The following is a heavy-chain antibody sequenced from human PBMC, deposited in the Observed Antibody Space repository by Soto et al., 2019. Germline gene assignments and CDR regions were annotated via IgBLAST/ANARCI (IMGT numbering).Heavy chain of an antibody. Sequence: GGSLRLSCAASGFTVSSNSMNWVRQAPGKGLEWVSVIHSGGTTYYADSVKGRFTISRDYSKNTMYLQMNSLRVEDTAVYYCARAPDFDWSWYYWGQGTLVTVSS. CDR1: GFTVSSNS. V-gene: IGHV3-66*01. J-gene: IGHJ4*02. CDR3: ARAPDFDWSWYY. CDR2: IHSGGTT. D-gene: IGHD3-9*01.